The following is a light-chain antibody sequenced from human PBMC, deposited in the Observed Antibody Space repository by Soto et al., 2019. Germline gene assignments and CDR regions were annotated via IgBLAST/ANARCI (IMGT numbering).Light chain of an antibody. CDR1: HHGRNNY. Sequence: VLTLSPGAMSLSPGDRATLSCRAGHHGRNNYLAWYQQRPGQAPRLLIYHASSRATGIPDRFSGGGSGTDFTLTISSLEPEDFAVYYCQQFSSYPLTFGGGTKVDIK. CDR2: HAS. J-gene: IGKJ4*01. V-gene: IGKV3-20*01. CDR3: QQFSSYPLT.